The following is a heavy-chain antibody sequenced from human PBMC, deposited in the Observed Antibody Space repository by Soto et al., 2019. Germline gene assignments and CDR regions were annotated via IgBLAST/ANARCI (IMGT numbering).Heavy chain of an antibody. D-gene: IGHD6-13*01. CDR1: GGSISSSSYY. J-gene: IGHJ5*02. CDR3: ASLCKESSSNCNWFDP. CDR2: IYYSGGT. Sequence: QLQLQESGPGLVKPSETLSLTCTVSGGSISSSSYYWGWIRQPPGKGLEWIGSIYYSGGTYYNPPFKSRVTISVDTYKNQFSLKLSSVTAADTAVYYCASLCKESSSNCNWFDPWGQGTLVTVSS. V-gene: IGHV4-39*01.